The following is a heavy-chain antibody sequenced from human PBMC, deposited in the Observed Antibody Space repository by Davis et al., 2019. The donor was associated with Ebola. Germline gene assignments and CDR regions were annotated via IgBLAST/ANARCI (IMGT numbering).Heavy chain of an antibody. CDR2: IYSSGST. Sequence: SETLSLTCTVSGVSISRGGYYWNWIRQHPGKGLEWIGSIYSSGSTDYNPSLKSRATITIETSKNHFALELTSVTAADTAVYYCATGNNNGWPLGHYCVDVWGKGTTVTVSS. D-gene: IGHD6-19*01. CDR3: ATGNNNGWPLGHYCVDV. CDR1: GVSISRGGYY. V-gene: IGHV4-31*03. J-gene: IGHJ6*03.